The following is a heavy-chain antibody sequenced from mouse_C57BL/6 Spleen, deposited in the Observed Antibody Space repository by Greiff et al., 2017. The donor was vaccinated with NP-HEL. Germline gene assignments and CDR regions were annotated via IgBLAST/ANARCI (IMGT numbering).Heavy chain of an antibody. CDR1: GFSLTSYG. CDR2: IWGVGST. CDR3: ATSVGSITTVVAPFAY. Sequence: VKLMESGPGLVAPSQSLSITCTVSGFSLTSYGVDWVRQSPGKGLEWLGVIWGVGSTNYNSALKSRLSISKDNSKSQVFLKMNSLQTDDTAMYYCATSVGSITTVVAPFAYWGQGTLVTVSA. V-gene: IGHV2-6*01. D-gene: IGHD1-1*01. J-gene: IGHJ3*01.